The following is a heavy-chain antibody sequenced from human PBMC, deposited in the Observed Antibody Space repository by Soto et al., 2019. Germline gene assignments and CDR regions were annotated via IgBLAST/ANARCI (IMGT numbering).Heavy chain of an antibody. CDR1: GFTFSSFS. CDR2: ISYDGSSK. V-gene: IGHV3-30-3*01. D-gene: IGHD6-19*01. Sequence: QLQLVESGGGVVQPGGSLRLSCVASGFTFSSFSLHWVRQAPGKGLEWLALISYDGSSKYNADSVKGRFTISRENSNNPLYSQLSSLRPDDTAVYYCARTTAVAGTPEFDYWGQGALVTVSS. CDR3: ARTTAVAGTPEFDY. J-gene: IGHJ4*02.